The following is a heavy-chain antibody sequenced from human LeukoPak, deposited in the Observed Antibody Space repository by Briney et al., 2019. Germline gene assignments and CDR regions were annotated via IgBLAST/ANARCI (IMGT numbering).Heavy chain of an antibody. D-gene: IGHD4-17*01. CDR2: IYYSGST. Sequence: SETLSLTCTVSGGSISSGDYYWGWIRQPPGKGLEWIGYIYYSGSTYYNPSLKSRVTISVDTSKNQFSLKLSSVTAADTAVYYCARLGGATVTTHNFDYWGQGTLVTVSS. CDR3: ARLGGATVTTHNFDY. CDR1: GGSISSGDYY. J-gene: IGHJ4*02. V-gene: IGHV4-30-4*08.